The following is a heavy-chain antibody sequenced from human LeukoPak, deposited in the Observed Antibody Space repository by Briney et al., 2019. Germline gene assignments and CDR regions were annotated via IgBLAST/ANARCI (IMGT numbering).Heavy chain of an antibody. J-gene: IGHJ4*02. Sequence: SETLSLTCTVSGASVSSYYYNWIRQTAGRGLEWIGRLYISGSTDYNPSLKSRVTISVDRSTNQFSLNLRSVTAADTAVYFCARDLSGSLYFDYWGQGVLVTVSS. CDR3: ARDLSGSLYFDY. V-gene: IGHV4-4*07. CDR2: LYISGST. D-gene: IGHD3-10*01. CDR1: GASVSSYY.